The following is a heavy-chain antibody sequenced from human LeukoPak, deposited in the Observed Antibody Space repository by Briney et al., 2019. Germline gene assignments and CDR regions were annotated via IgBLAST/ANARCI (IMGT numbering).Heavy chain of an antibody. V-gene: IGHV4-61*01. CDR2: IYYSGST. CDR1: GYSISSDYY. J-gene: IGHJ4*02. Sequence: SETLSLTCTVSGYSISSDYYWGWIRQPPGKGLEWIGYIYYSGSTNYNPSLRSRVTISVDTSKNQFSLKLSSVSAADTAVYYCARVVTTGPYFEYWGQGTLVTVSS. D-gene: IGHD4-17*01. CDR3: ARVVTTGPYFEY.